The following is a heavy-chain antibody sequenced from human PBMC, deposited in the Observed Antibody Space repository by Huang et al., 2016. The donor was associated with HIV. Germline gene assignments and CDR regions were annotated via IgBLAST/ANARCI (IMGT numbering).Heavy chain of an antibody. J-gene: IGHJ6*02. Sequence: EVQLVQSGAEVKKPGESLKISCTGSGYRFRSNWIGWVRQMPGKGLEWMGIIYPVDSDTRYSPSFQGQVTISADKSINTAYRQWSSLKASDTAMYYCARLIGSPSFYYGLDVWGQGTTVTVSS. D-gene: IGHD3-10*01. V-gene: IGHV5-51*01. CDR1: GYRFRSNW. CDR3: ARLIGSPSFYYGLDV. CDR2: IYPVDSDT.